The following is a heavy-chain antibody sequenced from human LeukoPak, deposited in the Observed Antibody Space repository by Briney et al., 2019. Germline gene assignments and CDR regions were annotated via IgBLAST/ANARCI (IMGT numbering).Heavy chain of an antibody. CDR3: ASRPESEAYFDY. J-gene: IGHJ4*02. Sequence: SQTLSLTCTVSGGSISSGDYYWRWIRQPPGRGLEFIVYIYYSGNTYYNPSLKSRVTISVDTSKNQFSLKLSSVTAADTAVYYCASRPESEAYFDYWGQGTLVTVSS. CDR2: IYYSGNT. V-gene: IGHV4-30-4*01. CDR1: GGSISSGDYY.